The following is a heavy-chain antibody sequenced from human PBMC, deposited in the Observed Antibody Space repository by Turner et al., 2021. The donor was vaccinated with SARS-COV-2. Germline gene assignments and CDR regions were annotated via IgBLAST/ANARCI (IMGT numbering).Heavy chain of an antibody. Sequence: EVQLVESGGGLIQPGGSLRLSCAASGFTVGSNYMSWVRQAPGKGLEWVSVIYSGGSTFYADSVKGRFTISRDNSKNTLYLQMNSLRAEDTAVYYCARDLGGLRFDYWGQGTLVTVSS. D-gene: IGHD2-15*01. CDR3: ARDLGGLRFDY. J-gene: IGHJ4*02. CDR1: GFTVGSNY. CDR2: IYSGGST. V-gene: IGHV3-53*01.